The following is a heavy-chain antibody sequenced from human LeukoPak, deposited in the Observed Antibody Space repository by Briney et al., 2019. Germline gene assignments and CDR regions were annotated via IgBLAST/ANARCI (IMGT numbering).Heavy chain of an antibody. CDR3: ARNGGNSDFDY. V-gene: IGHV3-30*02. CDR1: GFTFSNYG. Sequence: GGSLRLSCAASGFTFSNYGIHWVRQAPGKGLEWVASIWYDGSNKHYADSVKGRFTISRDNSKNTLYLQMNSLRAEDTAVYYCARNGGNSDFDYWGQGTLVTVSS. CDR2: IWYDGSNK. D-gene: IGHD4-23*01. J-gene: IGHJ4*02.